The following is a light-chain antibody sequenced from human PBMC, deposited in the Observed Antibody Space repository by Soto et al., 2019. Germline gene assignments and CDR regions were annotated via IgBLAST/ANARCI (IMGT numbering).Light chain of an antibody. J-gene: IGLJ3*02. Sequence: QSVLTQPPSASGTPGQKVTISCSGGSSNIGTNIVNWYQQLPGMAPKLLIYINNQRPSGVPDRFSGSKSGTSASLAISGLQSEDEADYYSAAWDGTLNGPVFGGGTKVTVL. CDR2: INN. CDR3: AAWDGTLNGPV. V-gene: IGLV1-44*01. CDR1: SSNIGTNI.